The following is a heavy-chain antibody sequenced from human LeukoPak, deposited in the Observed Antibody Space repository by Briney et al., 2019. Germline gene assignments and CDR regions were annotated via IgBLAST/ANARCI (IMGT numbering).Heavy chain of an antibody. J-gene: IGHJ3*02. D-gene: IGHD5-24*01. CDR1: GFTFSSYA. CDR2: ISGSGGST. CDR3: AKSKWLQLHPDAFDI. V-gene: IGHV3-23*01. Sequence: PGRSLRLSCAASGFTFSSYAMSWVRQAPGKGLEWVSAISGSGGSTYYADSVKGRFTISRDNSKNTLYLQMNSLRAEDTAVYYCAKSKWLQLHPDAFDIWGQGTMVTVSS.